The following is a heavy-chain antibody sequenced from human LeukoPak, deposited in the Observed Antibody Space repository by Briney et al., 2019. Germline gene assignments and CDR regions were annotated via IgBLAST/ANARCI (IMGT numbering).Heavy chain of an antibody. CDR2: ISYSGST. D-gene: IGHD5-24*01. J-gene: IGHJ3*02. Sequence: SETLSLTCTVSGGSISSYYWSWIRQPPGKGLEWIGYISYSGSTNYNPSLKSRVTISVDTSKNQFSLKLSSVTAADTAVYYCATRAGIQLQATWAFDIWGQGTMVTVSS. CDR3: ATRAGIQLQATWAFDI. CDR1: GGSISSYY. V-gene: IGHV4-59*01.